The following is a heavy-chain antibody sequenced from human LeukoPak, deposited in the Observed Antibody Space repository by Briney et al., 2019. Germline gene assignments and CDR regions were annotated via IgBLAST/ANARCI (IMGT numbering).Heavy chain of an antibody. CDR1: GGTFSSYA. J-gene: IGHJ6*03. Sequence: EASVKVSCKASGGTFSSYAISWVRQAPGQGLEWMGGIIPIFGTANYAQKFQGRVTITTDGSTSTAYMELSSLRSEDTAVYYCARALRVNYYYYYMDVWAKGPRSPSP. CDR2: IIPIFGTA. V-gene: IGHV1-69*05. D-gene: IGHD3-16*02. CDR3: ARALRVNYYYYYMDV.